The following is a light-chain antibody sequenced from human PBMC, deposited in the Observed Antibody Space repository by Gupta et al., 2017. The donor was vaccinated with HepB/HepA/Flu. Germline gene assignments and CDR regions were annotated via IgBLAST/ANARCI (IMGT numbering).Light chain of an antibody. CDR3: QQYLGPPRS. CDR1: QSLLYSGNNKNY. V-gene: IGKV4-1*01. CDR2: WAS. Sequence: IVLTQSPDSLPVSLGERATTKCRSSQSLLYSGNNKNYVSWYQQDPGRPPTLLMCWASTREPGVPARFSGRGSATDFTLTISSLQAEDVAIYYCQQYLGPPRSCGQGTKVKLK. J-gene: IGKJ1*01.